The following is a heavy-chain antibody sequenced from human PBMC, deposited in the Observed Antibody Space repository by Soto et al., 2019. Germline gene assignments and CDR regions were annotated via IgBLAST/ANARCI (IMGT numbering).Heavy chain of an antibody. CDR1: GGTFSSYA. D-gene: IGHD6-13*01. CDR2: IIPIFGTA. V-gene: IGHV1-69*13. CDR3: AREGVPVSSGIAAAGFDY. J-gene: IGHJ4*02. Sequence: SVKVSCKASGGTFSSYAISWVRQAPGQGLEWMGGIIPIFGTANYAQKFQGRVAITADESTSTAYMELSSLRSEDTAVYYCAREGVPVSSGIAAAGFDYWGQGTLVTVSS.